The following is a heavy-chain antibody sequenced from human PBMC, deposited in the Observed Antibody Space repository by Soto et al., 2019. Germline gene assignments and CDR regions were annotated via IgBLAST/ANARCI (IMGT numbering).Heavy chain of an antibody. J-gene: IGHJ6*02. CDR2: IYYSGST. D-gene: IGHD2-2*01. V-gene: IGHV4-31*03. CDR1: GGPISSGGYY. CDR3: AVSRDGYSMDV. Sequence: QVQLQESGPGLVKPSQTLSLTCTVSGGPISSGGYYWSWIRQHPGKGLEWIGYIYYSGSTYYNPSLKSRVTISVDTSKDQFSLKLSSVTAADTAVYYCAVSRDGYSMDVWGQGTTVTVSS.